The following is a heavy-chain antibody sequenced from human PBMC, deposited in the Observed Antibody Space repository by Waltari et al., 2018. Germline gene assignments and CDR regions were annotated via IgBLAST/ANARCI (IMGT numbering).Heavy chain of an antibody. CDR3: ARGFPPRVSRSSGYYRDY. J-gene: IGHJ4*02. D-gene: IGHD3-22*01. Sequence: QVQLQQWGAGLLKPSETLSLTCAVYGGSFSGYYWSWIRQPPGKGLEWIGEINHSGSTNYNPSRKSRVTISVDTSKNQFSRKRSSVTAADTAVYYCARGFPPRVSRSSGYYRDYWGQGTLVTVSS. V-gene: IGHV4-34*01. CDR2: INHSGST. CDR1: GGSFSGYY.